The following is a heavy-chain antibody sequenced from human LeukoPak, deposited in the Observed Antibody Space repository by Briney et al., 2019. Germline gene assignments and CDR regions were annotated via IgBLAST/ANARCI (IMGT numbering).Heavy chain of an antibody. CDR2: IIPILGIA. D-gene: IGHD5-18*01. Sequence: SVKVSCKASGGTFSSYTISWVRQAPGQGLEWMGRIIPILGIANYAQKFQGRVTITADKSTSTAYMELSSLRSEDTAVYYCARVGALRIQLWLPYWGQGTLVTVSS. CDR3: ARVGALRIQLWLPY. J-gene: IGHJ4*02. CDR1: GGTFSSYT. V-gene: IGHV1-69*02.